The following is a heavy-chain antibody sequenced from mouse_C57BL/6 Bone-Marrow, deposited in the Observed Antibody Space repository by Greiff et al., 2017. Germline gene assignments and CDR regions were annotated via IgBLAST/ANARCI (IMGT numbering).Heavy chain of an antibody. J-gene: IGHJ2*01. CDR2: ISSGGSYT. CDR1: GFTFSSYG. Sequence: EVKLVESGGDLVKPGGSLKLSCAASGFTFSSYGMSWVRQTPDKRLEWVATISSGGSYTYYPDSVKGRFTISRDNAKNTLYLQMSSQKSEDKAMYYCARRDYYGSSYSDYWGQGTTLTVSS. CDR3: ARRDYYGSSYSDY. D-gene: IGHD1-1*01. V-gene: IGHV5-6*02.